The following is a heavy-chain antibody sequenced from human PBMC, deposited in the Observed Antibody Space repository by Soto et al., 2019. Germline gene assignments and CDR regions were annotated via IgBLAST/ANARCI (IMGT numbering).Heavy chain of an antibody. CDR1: GYTFTGYY. J-gene: IGHJ6*02. Sequence: GASVKVSCKASGYTFTGYYMHWVRQAPGQGLEWMGWINPNSGGTNYAQKFQGWVTMTRDTSISTAYMELSRLRSDDTAVYYCARGGVATINYGMDVWGQGNTVTVSS. CDR3: ARGGVATINYGMDV. CDR2: INPNSGGT. D-gene: IGHD5-12*01. V-gene: IGHV1-2*04.